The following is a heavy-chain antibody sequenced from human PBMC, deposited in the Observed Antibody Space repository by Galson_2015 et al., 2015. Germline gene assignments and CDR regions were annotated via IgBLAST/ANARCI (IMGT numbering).Heavy chain of an antibody. V-gene: IGHV1-46*01. CDR1: GYTFSNYH. CDR3: ARETPATGYGAH. D-gene: IGHD4-17*01. CDR2: VTPGSGAT. J-gene: IGHJ4*02. Sequence: SVKVSCKASGYTFSNYHIHWVRQAPGQGLEWMGIVTPGSGATSYAEKFQGRVIMTGDMSTTTAFLELSSLRSDDTALYYCARETPATGYGAHWGQGTLVTVSS.